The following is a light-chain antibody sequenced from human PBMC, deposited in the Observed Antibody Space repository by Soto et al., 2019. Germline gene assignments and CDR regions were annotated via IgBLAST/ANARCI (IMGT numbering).Light chain of an antibody. CDR1: SSDVGAYNY. CDR2: GVT. Sequence: QSVLTQPASVSGSPGQSITISCTGTSSDVGAYNYVSWYQQHPGKPPKLIIYGVTNRPSGVSHRFSGSKSGNTASLTISGLQAEDEADYFCSSYSTSNTPVVFGGGTKLTVL. V-gene: IGLV2-14*01. J-gene: IGLJ2*01. CDR3: SSYSTSNTPVV.